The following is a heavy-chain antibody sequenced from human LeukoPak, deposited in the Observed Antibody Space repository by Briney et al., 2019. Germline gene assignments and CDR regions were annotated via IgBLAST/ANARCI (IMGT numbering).Heavy chain of an antibody. J-gene: IGHJ4*02. CDR2: NYYSGST. CDR3: ARVGGGSSGWYP. Sequence: PSETLSLTCTVSGGSISSYYWSWIRQPPGKGLEWIGYNYYSGSTNYNPSLKSRVTISVDTSKNQFSLKLRSVTAADTAVYYCARVGGGSSGWYPWGQGTLVTVSS. D-gene: IGHD6-19*01. V-gene: IGHV4-59*01. CDR1: GGSISSYY.